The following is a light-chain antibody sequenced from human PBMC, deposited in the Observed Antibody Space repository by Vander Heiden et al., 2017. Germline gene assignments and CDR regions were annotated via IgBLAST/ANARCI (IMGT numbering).Light chain of an antibody. CDR3: SSYTSSSTLV. CDR2: DFT. CDR1: SGYFSDYNY. V-gene: IGLV2-14*01. J-gene: IGLJ3*02. Sequence: QSALTQPASVSVSPGQSITISCTGTSGYFSDYNYVSWYQQHPGKAPKLIIFDFTNRPAGISNCFSGFKAANTASRTISGHQAEDEADYYCSSYTSSSTLVFGGGTTVTVL.